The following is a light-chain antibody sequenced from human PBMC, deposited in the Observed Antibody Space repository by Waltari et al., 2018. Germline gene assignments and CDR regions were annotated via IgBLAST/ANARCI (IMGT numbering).Light chain of an antibody. CDR1: SSNIGNNY. V-gene: IGLV1-51*02. CDR3: GTWDSSLSGAV. CDR2: ENT. J-gene: IGLJ7*01. Sequence: QSVLTQPPSVSAAPGQRVTISCSGGSSNIGNNYVSWYRQFPGTAPKHLIYENTERPSGIPGRFSGSKSGKSATVDITGLQAGDEADYYCGTWDSSLSGAVFGGGTHLTVL.